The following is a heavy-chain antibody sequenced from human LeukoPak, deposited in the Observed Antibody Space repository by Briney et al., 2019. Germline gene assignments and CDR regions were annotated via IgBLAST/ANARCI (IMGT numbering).Heavy chain of an antibody. D-gene: IGHD7-27*01. V-gene: IGHV4-34*01. Sequence: SETLSLTCAVYGGSFGGYYWSWIRQPPGKGLEWIGEINHSGSTNYNPSLKSRVTISVDTSKNLFSLNLSSVTAADTAIYYCARSPGVSFDYWGQGTLVTVSS. CDR3: ARSPGVSFDY. CDR2: INHSGST. CDR1: GGSFGGYY. J-gene: IGHJ4*02.